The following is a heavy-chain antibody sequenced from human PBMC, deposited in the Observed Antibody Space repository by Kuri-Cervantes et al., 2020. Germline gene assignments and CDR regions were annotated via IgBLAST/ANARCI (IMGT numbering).Heavy chain of an antibody. CDR1: GGSISSSSYY. V-gene: IGHV4-39*07. J-gene: IGHJ1*01. CDR2: IYYSGST. D-gene: IGHD3-10*01. Sequence: ESLKISCTVSGGSISSSSYYWGWIRQPPGKGLEWIGSIYYSGSTNYNPSLKSRVTISVDTSKNQFSLKLSSVTAADTAVYYCARLGLNMVRGVILYFQHWGQGTLVTVSS. CDR3: ARLGLNMVRGVILYFQH.